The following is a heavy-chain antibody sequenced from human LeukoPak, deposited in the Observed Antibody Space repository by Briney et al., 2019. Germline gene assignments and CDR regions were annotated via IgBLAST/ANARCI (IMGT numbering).Heavy chain of an antibody. J-gene: IGHJ4*02. CDR1: GFTFSSYA. CDR3: AKDRSRWDSSH. Sequence: GGSLGLSCAASGFTFSSYAMSWVRQAPGKGLEWVSAISGSGGSTYYADSVKGRFTISRDNSKNTLYLQMNSLRAEDTAVYYCAKDRSRWDSSHWGQGTLVTVSS. D-gene: IGHD3-22*01. CDR2: ISGSGGST. V-gene: IGHV3-23*01.